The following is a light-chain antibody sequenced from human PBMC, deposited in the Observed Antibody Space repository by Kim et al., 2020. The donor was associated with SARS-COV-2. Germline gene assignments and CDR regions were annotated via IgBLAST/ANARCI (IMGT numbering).Light chain of an antibody. CDR1: QAVTTNS. CDR2: GAS. J-gene: IGKJ2*01. Sequence: LSPGERPPPPCRASQAVTTNSSATNQQRPGQAPGLVINGASSTAACIPDRFSGSGSGTDFSLTVSRLETEDFAVYYCQQYGSPAYTFGQGTKLEI. CDR3: QQYGSPAYT. V-gene: IGKV3-20*01.